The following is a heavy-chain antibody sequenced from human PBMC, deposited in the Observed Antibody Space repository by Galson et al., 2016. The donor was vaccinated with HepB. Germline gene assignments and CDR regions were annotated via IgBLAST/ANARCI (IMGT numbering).Heavy chain of an antibody. V-gene: IGHV3-7*03. J-gene: IGHJ5*02. CDR1: GFTFSSYW. CDR3: VRAHHGHPGPSKVLDP. D-gene: IGHD4/OR15-4a*01. Sequence: SLRLSCAASGFTFSSYWMTWVRQAPGKGLEWVANIKQDGSEKYHADSVKGRFTVSRDNAKNSLFLQMNSLRVEDTAMYYCVRAHHGHPGPSKVLDPWGQGTLVTVSS. CDR2: IKQDGSEK.